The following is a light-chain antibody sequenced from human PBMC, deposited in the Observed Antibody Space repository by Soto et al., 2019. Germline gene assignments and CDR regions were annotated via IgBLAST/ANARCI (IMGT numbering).Light chain of an antibody. CDR1: QSVSSY. CDR2: DAS. Sequence: EIVVTQSPATLSLSPGERATLSCRASQSVSSYLAWYQQKPGQAPRLLIFDASNRATGIPARFSGSGSGTDFTLTISSLQPEDFAVYHCQQRINWPLTFGGGT. CDR3: QQRINWPLT. J-gene: IGKJ4*01. V-gene: IGKV3-11*01.